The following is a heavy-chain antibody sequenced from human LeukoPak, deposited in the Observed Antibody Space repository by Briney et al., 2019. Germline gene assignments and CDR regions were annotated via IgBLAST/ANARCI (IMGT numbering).Heavy chain of an antibody. D-gene: IGHD3-22*01. J-gene: IGHJ4*02. CDR3: AREELLLRNFDY. CDR1: GGSISSDDYY. CDR2: IYYSGST. Sequence: PSETLSLTCTVSGGSISSDDYYWSWIRQPPGKGLEWIGYIYYSGSTYYNPSLKSRVTISVDTSKNQFSLKLSSVTAADTAVYYCAREELLLRNFDYWGQGTLVTDSS. V-gene: IGHV4-30-4*01.